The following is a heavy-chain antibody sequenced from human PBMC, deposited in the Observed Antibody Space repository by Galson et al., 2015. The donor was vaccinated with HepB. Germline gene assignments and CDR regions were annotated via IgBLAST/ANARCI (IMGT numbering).Heavy chain of an antibody. CDR2: IKNDGGSK. D-gene: IGHD2-2*01. CDR1: GFTFSSYS. CDR3: AKKNAPDF. Sequence: SLRLSCAASGFTFSSYSMNWVRQAPGKGLEWVAGIKNDGGSKYYVDSVKGRFTISRDNAKNSLYLQMNSLRAEDTAVYYCAKKNAPDFWGQGTLLTVSS. J-gene: IGHJ4*02. V-gene: IGHV3-7*03.